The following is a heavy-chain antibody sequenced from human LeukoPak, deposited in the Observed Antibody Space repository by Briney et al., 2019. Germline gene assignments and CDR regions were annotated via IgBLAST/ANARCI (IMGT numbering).Heavy chain of an antibody. CDR3: ARDKGLGWLIYYFDY. J-gene: IGHJ4*02. Sequence: SETLSLTCTVSGGSISSYHWSWIRQPAGKGLEWIGRIYSTVSTNYNPSLKSRITMSIDTSKNQFSLTLSSATAADTAVYYCARDKGLGWLIYYFDYWGQGTLVTVSS. CDR1: GGSISSYH. D-gene: IGHD5-24*01. V-gene: IGHV4-4*07. CDR2: IYSTVST.